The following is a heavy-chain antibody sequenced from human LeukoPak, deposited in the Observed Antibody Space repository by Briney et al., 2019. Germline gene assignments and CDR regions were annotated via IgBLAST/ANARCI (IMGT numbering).Heavy chain of an antibody. Sequence: GGSLRLSCAASGFTFSDYWLSWVRQAPGEGPEWVANIKQDGSEKYYVDSVKGRFTISRDNAENSLYLQMNSLRAEDTALYYCARKRPNYFDYWGQGTLVTVSS. CDR2: IKQDGSEK. V-gene: IGHV3-7*01. CDR3: ARKRPNYFDY. CDR1: GFTFSDYW. J-gene: IGHJ4*02.